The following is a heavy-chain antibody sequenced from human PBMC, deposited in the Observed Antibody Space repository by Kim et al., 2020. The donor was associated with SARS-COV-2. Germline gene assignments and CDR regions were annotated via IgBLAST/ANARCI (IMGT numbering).Heavy chain of an antibody. CDR3: AREAGRGWYLYYLDY. D-gene: IGHD6-19*01. Sequence: GGSLRLSCAASGFTFSSYSMNWVRQAPGKGLEWVSYISSSSSTIYYADSVKGRFTISRDNAKNSLYLQMNSLRDEDTAVYYCAREAGRGWYLYYLDYWGQGTLVTVSS. CDR2: ISSSSSTI. J-gene: IGHJ4*02. CDR1: GFTFSSYS. V-gene: IGHV3-48*02.